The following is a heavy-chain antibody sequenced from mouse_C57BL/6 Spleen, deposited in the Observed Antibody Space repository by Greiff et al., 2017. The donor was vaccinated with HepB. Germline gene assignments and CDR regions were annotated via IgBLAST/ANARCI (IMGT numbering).Heavy chain of an antibody. CDR1: GYSITSGYD. CDR2: ISYSGST. V-gene: IGHV3-1*01. Sequence: DVQLQESGPGMVKPSQSLSLTCTVTGYSITSGYDWHWIRHFPGNKLEWMGYISYSGSTNYNPSLKSRISITHDTSKNHFFLKLNSVTTEDTATYYCARGYGYDNAMDYWGQGTSVTVSS. J-gene: IGHJ4*01. D-gene: IGHD2-2*01. CDR3: ARGYGYDNAMDY.